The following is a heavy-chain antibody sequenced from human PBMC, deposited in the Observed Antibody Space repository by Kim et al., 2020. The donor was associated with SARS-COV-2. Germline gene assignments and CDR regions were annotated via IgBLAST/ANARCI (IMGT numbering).Heavy chain of an antibody. CDR2: ISAYNGNT. Sequence: ASVKVSCKASGYTFTSYGISWVRQAPGQGLEWMGWISAYNGNTNYAQKPQGRVTMTTDTSTSTAYMELRSLRSDDTAVYNCARDRWKSSGWYVFYFYFGMDVWGQGTTVTVSS. CDR1: GYTFTSYG. V-gene: IGHV1-18*04. CDR3: ARDRWKSSGWYVFYFYFGMDV. D-gene: IGHD6-19*01. J-gene: IGHJ6*02.